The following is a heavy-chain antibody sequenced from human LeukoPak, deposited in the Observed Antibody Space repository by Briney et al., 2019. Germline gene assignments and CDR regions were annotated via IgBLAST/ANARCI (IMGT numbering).Heavy chain of an antibody. CDR2: ISSSGSTI. J-gene: IGHJ4*02. V-gene: IGHV3-48*03. CDR1: GFTFSSYE. CDR3: AREYDSSGYYWGTFDY. Sequence: GGSLRLSCAASGFTFSSYEMNWVRQAPGKGLEWVSYISSSGSTIYYADSVKGRFTISRDNAKNSLYLQMNSLRAEDTAVYYCAREYDSSGYYWGTFDYWGQGTLVTVSS. D-gene: IGHD3-22*01.